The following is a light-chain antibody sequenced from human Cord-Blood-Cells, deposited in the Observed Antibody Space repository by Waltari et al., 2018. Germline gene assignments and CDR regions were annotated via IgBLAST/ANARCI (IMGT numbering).Light chain of an antibody. CDR1: SSDVGGYNS. V-gene: IGLV2-11*01. J-gene: IGLJ3*02. CDR2: DVS. Sequence: QSALTQPRSVSGSPGQSVTISCTGTSSDVGGYNSVSGYQQHPFKAPKLMIYDVSKRPAGVPERFSGSKSGNTASLTISGLQAEDEADYYCCSYAGSYTGVFGGGTKLTVL. CDR3: CSYAGSYTGV.